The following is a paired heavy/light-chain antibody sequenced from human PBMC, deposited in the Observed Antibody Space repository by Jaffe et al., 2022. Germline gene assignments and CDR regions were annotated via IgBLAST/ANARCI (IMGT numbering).Light chain of an antibody. CDR2: GAS. CDR3: QQYGTSQWT. Sequence: EIVLTQSPGTLSLSPGERATLSCRASQTFGGSYLAWYQQKPGQAPRLLVYGASIRATGSPDRFSGSGSGTDFTLTISRLEPEDFAVYFCQQYGTSQWTFGQGTKVEIK. J-gene: IGKJ1*01. CDR1: QTFGGSY. V-gene: IGKV3-20*01.
Heavy chain of an antibody. CDR3: ARHNCTGGTCYPYDY. D-gene: IGHD2-15*01. CDR1: GGSISSSGYY. CDR2: IYYTGST. Sequence: QLQLQESGPGLVKPSETLSLTCTVSGGSISSSGYYWGWIRQPPGKGLECIASIYYTGSTYYNLSLKSRVTISVDTSKNHFSLKLSSVTAADTAVYYCARHNCTGGTCYPYDYWGQGTLVTVSS. V-gene: IGHV4-39*01. J-gene: IGHJ4*02.